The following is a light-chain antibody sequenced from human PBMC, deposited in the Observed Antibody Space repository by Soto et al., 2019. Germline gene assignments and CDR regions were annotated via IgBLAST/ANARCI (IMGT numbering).Light chain of an antibody. Sequence: DIQMTQSPSSVSASVGDTVTITCRASQGISIWLAWYQQKPGKAPKLLIYAASSLPRGVPSRFSGSGSGTHFTLTISSLQPEDFATYFCQQVNSFPPTFGGGTKVEIK. CDR2: AAS. CDR3: QQVNSFPPT. J-gene: IGKJ4*01. V-gene: IGKV1-12*01. CDR1: QGISIW.